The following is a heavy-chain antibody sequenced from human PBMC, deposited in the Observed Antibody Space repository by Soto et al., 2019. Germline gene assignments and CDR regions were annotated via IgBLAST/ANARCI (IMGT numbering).Heavy chain of an antibody. CDR1: GGNFGIYA. V-gene: IGHV1-69*01. CDR3: TRDVGEPFYNYDMDV. Sequence: QVQLEQSGAEVKKPGSSVKVSCKPSGGNFGIYAITWVRQAPGQGLRWVGGIIPTVGTTHYAQKFAGIVSITADEATGTVYMELSTLTSDETAIYYWTRDVGEPFYNYDMDVWGPGTTVTVSS. D-gene: IGHD2-15*01. CDR2: IIPTVGTT. J-gene: IGHJ6*02.